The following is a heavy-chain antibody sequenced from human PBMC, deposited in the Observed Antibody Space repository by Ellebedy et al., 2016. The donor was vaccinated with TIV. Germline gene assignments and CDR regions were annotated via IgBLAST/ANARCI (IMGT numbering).Heavy chain of an antibody. J-gene: IGHJ5*02. D-gene: IGHD1-26*01. CDR1: GFTFSTPG. CDR2: LWHDGSKK. Sequence: GESLKISCAASGFTFSTPGMHWVRQAPGKGLEWVAVLWHDGSKKYYADSVKGRFTISRDISKNTLYLQMNSLRAEDTAVYYCARARIEGGNWFDPWGQGTLVTVSS. V-gene: IGHV3-33*01. CDR3: ARARIEGGNWFDP.